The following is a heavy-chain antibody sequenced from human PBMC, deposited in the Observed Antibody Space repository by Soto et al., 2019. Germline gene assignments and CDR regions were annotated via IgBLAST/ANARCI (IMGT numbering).Heavy chain of an antibody. Sequence: SETLSLTCTVSGGSISSSSYYWGWIRQPPGKGLEWIGSIYYSGNTYYNPSLKSRVTISVDTAKNQFSLKLSSVTAADTAVYYCARRLGYYYYGMDVWGQGTTVTVSS. J-gene: IGHJ6*02. D-gene: IGHD5-12*01. CDR3: ARRLGYYYYGMDV. CDR2: IYYSGNT. CDR1: GGSISSSSYY. V-gene: IGHV4-39*01.